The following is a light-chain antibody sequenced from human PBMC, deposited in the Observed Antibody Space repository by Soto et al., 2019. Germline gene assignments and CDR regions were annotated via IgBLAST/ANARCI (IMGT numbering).Light chain of an antibody. CDR2: GAS. CDR3: QHYDTFPST. V-gene: IGKV1-5*01. Sequence: DIQMTESPSTLSVSLGDRITITCRASEDIDTSLAWFQQRPGKAPKVLIAGASGLMNGVPSTFSGSGSGTEFALTISSVQPDDFATSFCQHYDTFPSTSGQGTKVDIK. J-gene: IGKJ1*01. CDR1: EDIDTS.